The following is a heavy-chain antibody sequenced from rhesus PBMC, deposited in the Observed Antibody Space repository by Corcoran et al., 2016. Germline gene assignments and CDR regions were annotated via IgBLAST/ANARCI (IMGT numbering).Heavy chain of an antibody. D-gene: IGHD6-13*01. CDR2: IYGSSGST. CDR3: ARDLGSWSGRYFDY. Sequence: QVQLQESGPGVVKPSETLSLTCAVSGGPISVGYDWRWIRQPPGKGLEWIGYIYGSSGSTNYNPSLKNRVTISKDASKNEFSLKLSSVTAADTAVYYCARDLGSWSGRYFDYWGQGVLVTVSS. V-gene: IGHV4-76*01. J-gene: IGHJ4*01. CDR1: GGPISVGYD.